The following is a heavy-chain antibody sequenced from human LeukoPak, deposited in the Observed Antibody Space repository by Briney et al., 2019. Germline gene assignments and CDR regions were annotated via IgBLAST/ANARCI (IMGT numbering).Heavy chain of an antibody. CDR1: GGSISSGSYY. J-gene: IGHJ4*02. D-gene: IGHD3-3*01. CDR2: IYTSGST. Sequence: SETLSLTCTVSGGSISSGSYYWSWIRQPAGKGLEWIGRIYTSGSTNYNPSLKSRVTISVDTSKNQFSLELSSVTAADTAVYYCARSDFWSGFTFDYWGQGTLVTVSS. V-gene: IGHV4-61*02. CDR3: ARSDFWSGFTFDY.